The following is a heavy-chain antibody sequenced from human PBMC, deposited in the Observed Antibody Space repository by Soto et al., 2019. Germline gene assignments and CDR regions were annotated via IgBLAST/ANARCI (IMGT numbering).Heavy chain of an antibody. V-gene: IGHV3-23*01. D-gene: IGHD2-8*01. CDR2: ISGSGGST. J-gene: IGHJ4*02. CDR1: AFTFTNYA. Sequence: GGSLILSCAASAFTFTNYAMNWVRQAPRKGLEWVSAISGSGGSTYYADSVKGRFTISRDNSKNTLYLQMNSLRAEDTAVYYCAKCSLSGLRCPFDYWGLGTLVTVSS. CDR3: AKCSLSGLRCPFDY.